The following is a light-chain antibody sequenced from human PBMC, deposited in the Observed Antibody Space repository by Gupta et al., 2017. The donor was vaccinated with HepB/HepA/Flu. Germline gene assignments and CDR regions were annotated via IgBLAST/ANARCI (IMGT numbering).Light chain of an antibody. Sequence: DIKMTQSPSSLSAFVGDRVTITCRASQGIGNFLGWYQQKPGKAPKRLIYAASSLKSGVPSRFSGSGSETEFTLTISSRQPEDFASYYCRHQDCFPGTFGQGTKVEIK. CDR1: QGIGNF. CDR2: AAS. CDR3: RHQDCFPGT. J-gene: IGKJ1*01. V-gene: IGKV1-17*01.